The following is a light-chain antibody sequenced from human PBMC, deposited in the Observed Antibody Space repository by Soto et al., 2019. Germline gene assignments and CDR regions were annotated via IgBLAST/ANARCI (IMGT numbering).Light chain of an antibody. V-gene: IGKV3-15*01. Sequence: EIVMTQSPATLSVSPGERATLSCRASQSVSSNLAWYQQKPGQAPRLLIYGASTRATGIPARFSGSGSGTEFTLTISSLQSEDFAVYYCQHQRVGGGTKVDI. CDR2: GAS. CDR3: QHQR. CDR1: QSVSSN. J-gene: IGKJ4*01.